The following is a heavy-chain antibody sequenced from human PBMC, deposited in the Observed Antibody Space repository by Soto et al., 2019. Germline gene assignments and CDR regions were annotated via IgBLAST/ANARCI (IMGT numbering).Heavy chain of an antibody. CDR1: GFTFSSYG. Sequence: QVQLVESGGGVVQPGRSLRLSCAASGFTFSSYGMHWVRQAPGKGLEWVAVIWYDGSNKYYADSVKGPLTISRDNSKNTLYLQMNSLRAEDTAVYYCARGGYCSGGSCYSRGNDYWGQGTLVTVSS. CDR2: IWYDGSNK. J-gene: IGHJ4*02. D-gene: IGHD2-15*01. CDR3: ARGGYCSGGSCYSRGNDY. V-gene: IGHV3-33*01.